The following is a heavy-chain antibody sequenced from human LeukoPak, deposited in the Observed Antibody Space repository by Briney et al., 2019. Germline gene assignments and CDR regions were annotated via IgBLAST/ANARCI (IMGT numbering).Heavy chain of an antibody. CDR3: ASSGSYFSAVDY. J-gene: IGHJ4*02. D-gene: IGHD1-26*01. CDR2: VRVSDGAR. V-gene: IGHV3-23*01. Sequence: GGSLRLSCVVSGFPFPTYAMMWVRQAPGKGLKWVSSVRVSDGARFYADSVKGRFTTSRDNAKNTLYLQMNSLRAEDTAVYYCASSGSYFSAVDYWGQGTLVTVSS. CDR1: GFPFPTYA.